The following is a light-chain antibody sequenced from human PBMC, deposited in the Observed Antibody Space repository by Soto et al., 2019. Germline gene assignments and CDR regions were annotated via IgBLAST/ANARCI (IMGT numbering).Light chain of an antibody. CDR3: CSYALSSSDV. J-gene: IGLJ1*01. CDR1: SGDVGSYSH. Sequence: QTVVTQPASVSGSPGQSITIACTGTSGDVGSYSHVSWYQQHPGKAPRLIIYEGSKRPSGVSHRFSASRSDKTASLTISGLQAEDEAAYYCCSYALSSSDVFGTGTKLTVL. CDR2: EGS. V-gene: IGLV2-23*01.